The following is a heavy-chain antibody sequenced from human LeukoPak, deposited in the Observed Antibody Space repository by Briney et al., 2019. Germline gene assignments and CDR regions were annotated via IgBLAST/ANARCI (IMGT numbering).Heavy chain of an antibody. V-gene: IGHV1-18*01. D-gene: IGHD4-17*01. CDR3: ARDPYGDYPDY. CDR2: ISAYNGYT. J-gene: IGHJ4*02. CDR1: GYTFTTSG. Sequence: ASVKVSCKASGYTFTTSGISWLRQAPGQGLEWMGWISAYNGYTNYAQKLQGRVTMTTDTSTSTAYMELRSLRSDDTAVYYCARDPYGDYPDYWGQGTLVTVSS.